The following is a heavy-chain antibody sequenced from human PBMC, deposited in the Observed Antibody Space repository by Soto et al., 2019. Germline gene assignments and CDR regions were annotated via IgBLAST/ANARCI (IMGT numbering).Heavy chain of an antibody. D-gene: IGHD3-16*02. CDR3: ARGKLSDYVWGSYRYHFDY. CDR2: INHSGST. J-gene: IGHJ4*02. CDR1: GGSFSGYY. V-gene: IGHV4-34*01. Sequence: PSETLSVTCAVYGGSFSGYYWSWIRQPPGKGLEWIGEINHSGSTNYNPSLKSRVTISVDTSKNQFSLKLSSVTAADTAVYYCARGKLSDYVWGSYRYHFDYWGQGTVVTVSS.